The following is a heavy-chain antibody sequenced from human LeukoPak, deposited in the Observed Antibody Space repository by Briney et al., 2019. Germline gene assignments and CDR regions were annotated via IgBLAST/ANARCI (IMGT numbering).Heavy chain of an antibody. CDR2: ISYDGSNK. Sequence: GGSLRLSCAASGFTFSSYAMHWVRQAPGKGLEWVAVISYDGSNKYYADSAKGRFAISRDNSKNTLYLQMNSLRAEDTAVFYCARDPGYSNSPYYLDYWGQGTLVTVSS. CDR3: ARDPGYSNSPYYLDY. D-gene: IGHD5-12*01. CDR1: GFTFSSYA. J-gene: IGHJ4*02. V-gene: IGHV3-30*09.